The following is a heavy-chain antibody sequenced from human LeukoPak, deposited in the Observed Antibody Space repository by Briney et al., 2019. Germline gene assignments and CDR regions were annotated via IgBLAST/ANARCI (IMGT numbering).Heavy chain of an antibody. CDR1: GFTFSSYW. CDR2: INQDVSET. D-gene: IGHD4-23*01. CDR3: ARHRGYSTFDY. V-gene: IGHV3-7*01. J-gene: IGHJ4*02. Sequence: GGSLRLSCAASGFTFSSYWMSWVRQAPGKGLEWVANINQDVSETNYVDSVKGRFTISRDNAKKSLYLQMTSLRVEDTAVYYCARHRGYSTFDYWGQGTLVTVSS.